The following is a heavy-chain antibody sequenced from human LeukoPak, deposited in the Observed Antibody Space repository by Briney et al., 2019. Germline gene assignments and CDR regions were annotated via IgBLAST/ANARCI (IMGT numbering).Heavy chain of an antibody. CDR2: IIPIFGTA. J-gene: IGHJ4*02. CDR3: ARGLAQTIAYCGGDCYSASD. D-gene: IGHD2-21*02. V-gene: IGHV1-69*01. CDR1: GGTFSSYA. Sequence: GASVKVSCKASGGTFSSYAISWVRQAPGQGLEWMGGIIPIFGTANYAQKFQGRVTITADESTSTACMELSSLRSEDTAVYYCARGLAQTIAYCGGDCYSASDWGQGTLVTVSS.